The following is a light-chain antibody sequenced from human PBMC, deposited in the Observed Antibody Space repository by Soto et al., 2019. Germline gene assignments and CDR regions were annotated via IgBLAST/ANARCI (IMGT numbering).Light chain of an antibody. CDR3: QQGYASPMT. CDR2: TVP. J-gene: IGKJ5*01. V-gene: IGKV1-39*01. Sequence: DIQMTQSPSSLSASVGDTVTITCRASQSINNFLSWFQQHPGKAPNLLIYTVPSLQSGSPSRFSGSGSGTDFTVTIRSLQPEDFATYYCQQGYASPMTFVQETRLDIK. CDR1: QSINNF.